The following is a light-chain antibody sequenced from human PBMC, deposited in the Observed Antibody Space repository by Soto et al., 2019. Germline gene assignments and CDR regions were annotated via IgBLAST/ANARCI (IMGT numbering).Light chain of an antibody. J-gene: IGKJ1*01. Sequence: ITQSPGILSDTPGESSTLSCRASQSVSTNLAWFQQKPGQTPRLLFNGASTRATGIPARFTGSGSGTEFILTISSLQSEDFAVYYCQQYDSWLPTFGQGTKVDI. CDR3: QQYDSWLPT. CDR2: GAS. CDR1: QSVSTN. V-gene: IGKV3-15*01.